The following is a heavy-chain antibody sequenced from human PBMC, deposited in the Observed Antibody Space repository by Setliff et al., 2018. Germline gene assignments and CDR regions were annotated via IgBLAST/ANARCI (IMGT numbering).Heavy chain of an antibody. D-gene: IGHD3-22*01. Sequence: GGSLRLSCAASGFTFSSYAMSWVRQAPGKGLEWVSAITFGSLSRYYADSVKGRFTISRDNSKNTLFLEMNSLRTEDTAMYYCAKGQGQYYDSSGYYGRVLDYWGQGTLVTVSS. V-gene: IGHV3-23*01. CDR3: AKGQGQYYDSSGYYGRVLDY. CDR1: GFTFSSYA. CDR2: ITFGSLSR. J-gene: IGHJ4*02.